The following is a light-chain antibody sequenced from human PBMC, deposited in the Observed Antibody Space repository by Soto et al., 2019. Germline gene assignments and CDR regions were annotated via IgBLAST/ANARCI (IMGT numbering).Light chain of an antibody. J-gene: IGKJ1*01. CDR1: QSVLYSSNNKNC. V-gene: IGKV4-1*01. CDR2: WAS. CDR3: QQYYITPPWT. Sequence: DIVITDSPGSLSVSLGEMATINCKSTQSVLYSSNNKNCLAWYQKKPGQPPKPLIYWASTRESGVPDRFSGSGSGTDFTLTISSLQAEDVAVYYCQQYYITPPWTFGQGTKVDIK.